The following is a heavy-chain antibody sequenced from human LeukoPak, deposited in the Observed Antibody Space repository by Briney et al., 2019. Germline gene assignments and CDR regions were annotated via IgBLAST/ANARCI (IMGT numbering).Heavy chain of an antibody. CDR3: AKRPSIAARPRNWFDP. V-gene: IGHV3-23*01. CDR1: GFTFSSYA. D-gene: IGHD6-6*01. J-gene: IGHJ5*02. Sequence: PGGSLRLSCAASGFTFSSYAMSWVRQAPGKGLEWVSAISGSGGSTYYADSVKGRFTISRDNSKNTLYLQMNSLRAEDTAVYYCAKRPSIAARPRNWFDPWGQGTLVTVSS. CDR2: ISGSGGST.